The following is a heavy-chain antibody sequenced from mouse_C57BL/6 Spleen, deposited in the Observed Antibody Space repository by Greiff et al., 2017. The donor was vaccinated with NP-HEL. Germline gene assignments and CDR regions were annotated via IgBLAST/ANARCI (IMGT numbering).Heavy chain of an antibody. V-gene: IGHV3-6*01. D-gene: IGHD3-3*01. J-gene: IGHJ3*01. CDR3: ARDGGTRFAY. Sequence: EVQLQESGPGLVKPSQSLSLTCSVTGYSITSGYYWNWIRQFPGNKLEWMGYISYDGSNNYNPSLKNRISITRDTSKNQFFLKLNSVTTEDTATYYCARDGGTRFAYWGQGTLVTVSA. CDR2: ISYDGSN. CDR1: GYSITSGYY.